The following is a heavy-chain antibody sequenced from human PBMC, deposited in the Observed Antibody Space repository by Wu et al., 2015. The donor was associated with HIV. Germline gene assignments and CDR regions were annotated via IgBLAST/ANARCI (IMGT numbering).Heavy chain of an antibody. J-gene: IGHJ4*02. V-gene: IGHV1-2*02. CDR2: ISPNNGGT. CDR1: EDTFTGYY. D-gene: IGHD5-12*01. Sequence: QVQLVQSGAEVKKPGASLKVSCKASEDTFTGYYIHWVRQAPGQGLDWMGCISPNNGGTNYAQDFQGRLTMTRDTSITTVYMELKRLTSEDTAMYFCARSHKWLQLRYQGNFDYWGQGTVVTVSS. CDR3: ARSHKWLQLRYQGNFDY.